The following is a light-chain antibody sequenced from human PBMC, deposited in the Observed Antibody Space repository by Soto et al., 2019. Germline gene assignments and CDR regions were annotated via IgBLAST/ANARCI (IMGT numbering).Light chain of an antibody. V-gene: IGKV3-20*01. J-gene: IGKJ1*01. CDR2: GAS. Sequence: EIVLTQSPGTLSLSPGERATLSCRASQSVASNNLAWYQQIPGQSPRILIYGASSRATGIPDRFSGSGSGTDFTLTISRLEPEDFAVYYCQHYGSSPRTFGQGTKVDIK. CDR3: QHYGSSPRT. CDR1: QSVASNN.